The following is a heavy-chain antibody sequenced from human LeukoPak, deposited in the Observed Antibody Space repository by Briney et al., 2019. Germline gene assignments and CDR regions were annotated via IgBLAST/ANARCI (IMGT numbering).Heavy chain of an antibody. V-gene: IGHV3-7*01. CDR2: IKQDGSEK. CDR1: GFTFDDYG. Sequence: GGSLRLSCAASGFTFDDYGMSWVRQAPGKGLEWVASIKQDGSEKYYVDSVKGRFTISRDNAKNSLYLQMNSLRAEDTAVYYCARAELRYDYVWGSYRSSYYFDYWGQGTLVTVSS. CDR3: ARAELRYDYVWGSYRSSYYFDY. J-gene: IGHJ4*02. D-gene: IGHD3-16*02.